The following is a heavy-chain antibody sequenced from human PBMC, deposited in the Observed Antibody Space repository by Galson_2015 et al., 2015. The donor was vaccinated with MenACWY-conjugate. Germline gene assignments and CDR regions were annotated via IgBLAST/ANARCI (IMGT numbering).Heavy chain of an antibody. CDR1: GFTFSDCG. V-gene: IGHV3-48*04. Sequence: SLRLSCAASGFTFSDCGMNWVRQAPGKGLEWVSYISPGSGVIHYADSVKGRFTISRDNAKNSLYLQMNSLRAEDTAVYYCARARGAWGYPRFDFWGQGTMVTVSS. CDR3: ARARGAWGYPRFDF. J-gene: IGHJ4*01. D-gene: IGHD3-10*01. CDR2: ISPGSGVI.